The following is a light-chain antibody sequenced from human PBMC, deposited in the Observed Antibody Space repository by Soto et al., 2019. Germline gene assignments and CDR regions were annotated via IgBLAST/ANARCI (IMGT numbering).Light chain of an antibody. Sequence: QSALTQPASISGSPGQSITISCSGPSTDVVIFNLVSWYQQHPGKVPKLVIYEGTKRPSGISNRFSGSNSGSTASLTISGLQAEDEADYYCGSYSSTFTRVFGGGTKLTVL. CDR2: EGT. CDR3: GSYSSTFTRV. V-gene: IGLV2-14*02. CDR1: STDVVIFNL. J-gene: IGLJ3*02.